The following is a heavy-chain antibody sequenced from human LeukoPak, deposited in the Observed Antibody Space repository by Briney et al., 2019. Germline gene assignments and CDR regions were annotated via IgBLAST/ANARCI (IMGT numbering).Heavy chain of an antibody. CDR1: GGSINNYY. CDR3: ARLPGATYYYHYGMDV. CDR2: IYTRGST. V-gene: IGHV4-4*07. J-gene: IGHJ6*02. Sequence: SETLSLTCTVSGGSINNYYWSWIRQPAGKGLEWIGRIYTRGSTNYNPSLKSRVTISVDTSKNQFPLKLSSVTAADTAVYYCARLPGATYYYHYGMDVWGQGTTVTVSS.